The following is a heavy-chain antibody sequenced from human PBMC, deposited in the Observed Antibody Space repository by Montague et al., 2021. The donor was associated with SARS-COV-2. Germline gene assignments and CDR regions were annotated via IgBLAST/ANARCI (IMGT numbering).Heavy chain of an antibody. D-gene: IGHD3-9*01. CDR1: GFLLSTSGMC. J-gene: IGHJ6*02. Sequence: PALVKPTQTLTLTCTFSGFLLSTSGMCVSWIRQPPGKALEWLARIDWDDDKYYGTSLKTRLTISKDTSKNQVVLTMTNMDPVDTATYYCARTYYDILTGRDYGMDVWGQGTTVTVSS. V-gene: IGHV2-70*11. CDR2: IDWDDDK. CDR3: ARTYYDILTGRDYGMDV.